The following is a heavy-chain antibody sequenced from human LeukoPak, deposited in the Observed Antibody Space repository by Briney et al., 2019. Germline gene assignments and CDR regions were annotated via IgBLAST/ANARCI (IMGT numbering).Heavy chain of an antibody. CDR2: IYYSGST. Sequence: SETLSLTCTVSVGSISSSSYYWGWIRQPPGKGLEWIGSIYYSGSTYYNPSLKSRVTISVDTSKNQFSLRLSSVTAADTAVYYCARSDYSSSPGDRFDPWGQGTLVTVSS. J-gene: IGHJ5*02. CDR3: ARSDYSSSPGDRFDP. V-gene: IGHV4-39*01. CDR1: VGSISSSSYY. D-gene: IGHD6-13*01.